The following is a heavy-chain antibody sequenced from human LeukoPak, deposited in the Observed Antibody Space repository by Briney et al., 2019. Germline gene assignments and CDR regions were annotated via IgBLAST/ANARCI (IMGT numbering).Heavy chain of an antibody. Sequence: GRSLRLSCAASGFTFNSYAMYWVRQAPGKGLEWVAFIWYDGSNKYYADSVKGRFTFSRDNSKNTVYLQMNSLRAEDTAVYYCGRDERGYYNSSGFYGAIDFWGQGTLVTVSS. D-gene: IGHD3-22*01. J-gene: IGHJ4*02. CDR3: GRDERGYYNSSGFYGAIDF. CDR2: IWYDGSNK. V-gene: IGHV3-33*01. CDR1: GFTFNSYA.